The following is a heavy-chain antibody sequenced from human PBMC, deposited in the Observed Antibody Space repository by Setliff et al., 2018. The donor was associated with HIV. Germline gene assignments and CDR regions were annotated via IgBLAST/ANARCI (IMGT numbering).Heavy chain of an antibody. CDR2: ISPIVGIP. CDR3: ARGHYDSSGYLYYFDF. CDR1: GGTLSTYA. D-gene: IGHD3-22*01. V-gene: IGHV1-69*10. J-gene: IGHJ4*02. Sequence: SVKVSCKASGGTLSTYAISWVRQAPGQGLEWMGGISPIVGIPNYSQTFQGRVSITADKSTSTAYMELSSLRSEDTAVYYCARGHYDSSGYLYYFDFWGQ.